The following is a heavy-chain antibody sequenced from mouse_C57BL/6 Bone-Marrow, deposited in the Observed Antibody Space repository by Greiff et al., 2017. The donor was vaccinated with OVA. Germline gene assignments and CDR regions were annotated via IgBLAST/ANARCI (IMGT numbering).Heavy chain of an antibody. CDR1: GYTFTSYW. CDR2: IDPSDSET. CDR3: ARWGPYGNPDY. D-gene: IGHD2-1*01. V-gene: IGHV1-52*01. Sequence: QVQLKQPGAELVRPGSSVKLSCKASGYTFTSYWMHWVQQRPIQGLEWIGNIDPSDSETHYNQKFKDKATLTVDKSSSTAYMQRSSLTSEDSAVYYCARWGPYGNPDYWGQGTTLTVSS. J-gene: IGHJ2*01.